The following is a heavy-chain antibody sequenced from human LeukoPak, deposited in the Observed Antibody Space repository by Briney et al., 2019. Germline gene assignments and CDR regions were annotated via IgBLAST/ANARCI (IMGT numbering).Heavy chain of an antibody. Sequence: PWASVKVSCKASGYTFTTYGISWVRQAPGQGLEWMGWISAYNGNTKYAQNLQGRVTMTTDTSTSTAYMELRSLRSDDTAVYYCARQHYGGNSVPWDYWGQGTLVTVSS. J-gene: IGHJ4*02. D-gene: IGHD4-23*01. CDR1: GYTFTTYG. V-gene: IGHV1-18*01. CDR2: ISAYNGNT. CDR3: ARQHYGGNSVPWDY.